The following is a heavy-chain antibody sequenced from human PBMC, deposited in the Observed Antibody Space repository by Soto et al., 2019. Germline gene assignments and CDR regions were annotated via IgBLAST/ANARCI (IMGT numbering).Heavy chain of an antibody. J-gene: IGHJ4*02. CDR1: GFTFSSYA. Sequence: QVQLVESGGGVVQPGRSLRLSCAASGFTFSSYAMHWVRQAPGKGLEWVAVISYDGSNKYYADSVKGRFTISRDNSKNTLYLQMNSLRAEDTAVYYCARAGGTGGGFDYWGQGTLVTVSS. V-gene: IGHV3-30-3*01. D-gene: IGHD3-16*01. CDR2: ISYDGSNK. CDR3: ARAGGTGGGFDY.